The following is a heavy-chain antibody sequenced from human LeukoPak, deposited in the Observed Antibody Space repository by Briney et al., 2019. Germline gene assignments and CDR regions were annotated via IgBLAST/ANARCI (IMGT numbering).Heavy chain of an antibody. CDR1: GYTFTSYD. CDR2: MNPNSGNT. V-gene: IGHV1-8*01. D-gene: IGHD2-15*01. Sequence: ASVTVSFKASGYTFTSYDINWVRQATGQGREWMGWMNPNSGNTGYAQKFQGRVTMTRNTSISTAYMELSSLRSEDTAVYYCARSGCSGGCCYSPDFDYWGQGTLVTVSS. CDR3: ARSGCSGGCCYSPDFDY. J-gene: IGHJ4*02.